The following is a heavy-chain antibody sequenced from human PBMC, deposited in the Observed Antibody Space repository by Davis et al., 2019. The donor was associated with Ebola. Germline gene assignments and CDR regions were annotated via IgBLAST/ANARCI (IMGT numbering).Heavy chain of an antibody. Sequence: GGSLRLSCAASGFTFSSYSMNWVRQAPGKGLEWVSSISSSSSYIYYADSVKGRFTISRDNAKNSLYLQMNSLRAEDTAVYYCARSHIAARPGYYYGMDVWGQGTTVTVSS. V-gene: IGHV3-21*01. CDR1: GFTFSSYS. J-gene: IGHJ6*02. CDR3: ARSHIAARPGYYYGMDV. CDR2: ISSSSSYI. D-gene: IGHD6-6*01.